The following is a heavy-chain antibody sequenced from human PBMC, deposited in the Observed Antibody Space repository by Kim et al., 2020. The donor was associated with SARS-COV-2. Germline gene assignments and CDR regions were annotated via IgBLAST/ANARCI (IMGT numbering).Heavy chain of an antibody. J-gene: IGHJ4*02. CDR1: GGSISSSSYY. D-gene: IGHD6-13*01. V-gene: IGHV4-39*01. CDR3: AREKYSSSPDY. Sequence: SETLSLTCTVSGGSISSSSYYWGWIRQPPGKGLEWIGSIYYSGSTYYNPSLKSRVTISVDTSKNQFSLKLSSVTAADTAVYYCAREKYSSSPDYWGQGTLVTVSS. CDR2: IYYSGST.